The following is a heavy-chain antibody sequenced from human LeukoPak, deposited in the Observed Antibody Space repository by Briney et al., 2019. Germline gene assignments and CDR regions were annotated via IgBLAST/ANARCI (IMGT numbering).Heavy chain of an antibody. CDR3: ARQGARYCSSTSCFGDP. D-gene: IGHD2-2*01. V-gene: IGHV5-51*07. Sequence: GESLKISCKGSGYSFTSYWIGWVHQMPGKGLEWMGIIYPGDSDTRYSPSFQGQVTISADKSISTAYLQWSSLKASDTAMYYCARQGARYCSSTSCFGDPWGQGTLVTVSS. CDR2: IYPGDSDT. J-gene: IGHJ5*02. CDR1: GYSFTSYW.